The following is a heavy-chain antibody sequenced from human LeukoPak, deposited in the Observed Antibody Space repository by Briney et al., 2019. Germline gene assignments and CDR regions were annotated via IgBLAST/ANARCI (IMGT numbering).Heavy chain of an antibody. CDR1: GYTFTGYY. Sequence: SVKVSCKASGYTFTGYYMHWVRQAPGQGLEWMGRIVPIFGTANYAQKFQGRVTITTDESTSTAYMELSSLRSEDTAVYYCARDRDGQDYFDYWGQGTLVTVSS. D-gene: IGHD5-24*01. CDR2: IVPIFGTA. CDR3: ARDRDGQDYFDY. J-gene: IGHJ4*02. V-gene: IGHV1-69*05.